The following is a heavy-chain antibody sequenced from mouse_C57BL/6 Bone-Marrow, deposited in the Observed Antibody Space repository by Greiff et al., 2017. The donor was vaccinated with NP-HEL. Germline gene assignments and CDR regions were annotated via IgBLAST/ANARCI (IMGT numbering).Heavy chain of an antibody. CDR3: ARREVTTVFDY. CDR1: GFTFSSYG. V-gene: IGHV5-6*01. CDR2: ISSGGSYT. Sequence: EVQGVESGGDLVKPGGSLKLSCAASGFTFSSYGMSWVRQTPDKRLEWVATISSGGSYTYYPDSVKGRFTISRDNAKNTLYLQMSSLKSEDTAMYYCARREVTTVFDYWGQGTTLTVSS. J-gene: IGHJ2*01. D-gene: IGHD2-2*01.